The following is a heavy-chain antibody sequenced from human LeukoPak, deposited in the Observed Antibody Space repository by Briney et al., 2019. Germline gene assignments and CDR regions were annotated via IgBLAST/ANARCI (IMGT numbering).Heavy chain of an antibody. CDR3: ARDYGGDGYSY. Sequence: GGSLRLSCAASGFTFSDFYMTWIRQAPGKGLEWVSYISSSGSAIYHADSVKGRFTISRDNAKKSLYLQMNSLRAEDTAVYYCARDYGGDGYSYWGQGTLVTLSS. CDR2: ISSSGSAI. CDR1: GFTFSDFY. V-gene: IGHV3-11*04. D-gene: IGHD5-24*01. J-gene: IGHJ4*02.